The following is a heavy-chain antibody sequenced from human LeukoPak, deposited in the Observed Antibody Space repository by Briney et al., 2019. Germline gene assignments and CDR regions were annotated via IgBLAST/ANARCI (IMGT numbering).Heavy chain of an antibody. CDR2: ISYDGSNK. J-gene: IGHJ4*02. V-gene: IGHV3-30-3*01. D-gene: IGHD6-19*01. Sequence: PGGSLRLSCAASGLTFSSYAMHWVRQAPGKGLEWVAVISYDGSNKYYADSVKGRFTISRDNAKNSLYLQMNSLRAEDTAVYYCARDGSGPFDYWGQGTLVTVSS. CDR1: GLTFSSYA. CDR3: ARDGSGPFDY.